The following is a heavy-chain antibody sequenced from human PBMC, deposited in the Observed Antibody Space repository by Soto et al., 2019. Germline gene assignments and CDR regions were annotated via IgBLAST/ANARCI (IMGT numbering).Heavy chain of an antibody. V-gene: IGHV1-18*01. J-gene: IGHJ4*02. CDR1: GYTFSSIG. CDR2: ISPHKDDT. CDR3: ARDLDPSGSYYTNY. Sequence: RASVKVSCKTAGYTFSSIGISWVRQAPGQGLEWMGWISPHKDDTYYAQRLQGRVTMTTDTSTSTAYMELRSLRSDDTAVYFCARDLDPSGSYYTNYWGQGTLVTVYS. D-gene: IGHD3-10*01.